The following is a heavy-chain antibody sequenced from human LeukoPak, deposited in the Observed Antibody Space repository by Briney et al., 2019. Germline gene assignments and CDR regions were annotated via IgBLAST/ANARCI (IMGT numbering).Heavy chain of an antibody. D-gene: IGHD2-15*01. Sequence: GASVKVSCKASGYTFTGYYMHWVRQAPGQGLEWMGWINPNSGGTNYAQKFQGWVTMTRDTSISTAYMELSRRRSDDTAVYYCARGYCSGGSCYFDYWGQGTLVTVSS. CDR3: ARGYCSGGSCYFDY. J-gene: IGHJ4*02. CDR2: INPNSGGT. CDR1: GYTFTGYY. V-gene: IGHV1-2*04.